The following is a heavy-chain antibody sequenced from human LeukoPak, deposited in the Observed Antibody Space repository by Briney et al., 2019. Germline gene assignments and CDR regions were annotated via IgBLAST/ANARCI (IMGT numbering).Heavy chain of an antibody. J-gene: IGHJ4*02. CDR1: GYTFTGYY. D-gene: IGHD3-16*01. Sequence: ASVKVSCKTSGYTFTGYYMHWVRQAPGQGLEWMGGINPNSSDTNYALKFQGRVTVTRDTSISTATMELSRLRSDDTALYYCARGGSSSSYSHYDYWGQGTLVTVSS. V-gene: IGHV1-2*02. CDR3: ARGGSSSSYSHYDY. CDR2: INPNSSDT.